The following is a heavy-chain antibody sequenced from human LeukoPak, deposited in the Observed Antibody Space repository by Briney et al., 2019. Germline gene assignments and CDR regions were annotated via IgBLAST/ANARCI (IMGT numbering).Heavy chain of an antibody. J-gene: IGHJ5*02. CDR3: ARDLYYYDSSGRFDP. Sequence: PGGSLRLSCAASGFTFSDYYMSWIRQAPGKGLEWVSYISSSGSTIYYADSVKGRFTISRNNAKNSLYLQMNSLRAEDTAVYYCARDLYYYDSSGRFDPWGQGTLVTVSS. V-gene: IGHV3-11*04. CDR1: GFTFSDYY. CDR2: ISSSGSTI. D-gene: IGHD3-22*01.